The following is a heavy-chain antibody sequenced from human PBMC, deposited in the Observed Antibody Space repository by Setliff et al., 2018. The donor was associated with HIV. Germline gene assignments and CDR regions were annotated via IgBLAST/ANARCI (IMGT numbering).Heavy chain of an antibody. V-gene: IGHV3-23*01. CDR2: ISGSGGST. CDR3: AKEPKLGGIAAPFDY. Sequence: QPGGSLRLSCAASGFTFSSYAMSWVRQAPGKGLEWVSAISGSGGSTYYAVSVKGRFTISRDNSKNTLYLQMNSLRVEDTAVYYCAKEPKLGGIAAPFDYWGQGTLVTVS. J-gene: IGHJ4*02. D-gene: IGHD6-6*01. CDR1: GFTFSSYA.